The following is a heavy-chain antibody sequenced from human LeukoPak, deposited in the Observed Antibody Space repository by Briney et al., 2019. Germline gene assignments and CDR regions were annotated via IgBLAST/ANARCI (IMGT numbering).Heavy chain of an antibody. V-gene: IGHV4-34*01. CDR3: ARGISNAAAAHLDY. CDR2: INHSGST. Sequence: RSSETLSLTCAVYGGSFSGYYWSWIRQPPGKGLEWIGEINHSGSTNYNPSLKSRVTISVDTSKNQFSLKLSTVTAADTAVYYCARGISNAAAAHLDYWGQGTLVTVSS. CDR1: GGSFSGYY. J-gene: IGHJ4*02. D-gene: IGHD6-13*01.